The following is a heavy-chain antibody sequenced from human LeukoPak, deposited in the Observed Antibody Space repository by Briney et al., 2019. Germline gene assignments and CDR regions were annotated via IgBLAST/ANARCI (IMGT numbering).Heavy chain of an antibody. CDR3: AKDIWGASTDY. CDR2: VSGSGGST. V-gene: IGHV3-23*01. D-gene: IGHD3-16*01. CDR1: GFTFSSYA. Sequence: GGSLRLSCAASGFTFSSYAMSWVRQAPGKGLEWVSTVSGSGGSTYYADSVKGRFTISRGNSKNTLYLQMNSLRAEDTAVYYCAKDIWGASTDYWGQGTLVTVSS. J-gene: IGHJ4*02.